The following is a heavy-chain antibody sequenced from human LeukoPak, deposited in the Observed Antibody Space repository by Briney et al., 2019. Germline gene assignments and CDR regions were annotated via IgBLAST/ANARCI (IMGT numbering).Heavy chain of an antibody. J-gene: IGHJ4*02. Sequence: SETLSLTRAVYGGSFSGYYWSWIRQPPGKGLEWIGEINHSGSTNYNPSLKSRVTISVDTSKNQFSLKLSSVTAADTAVYYCARKERAFDYWGQGTLVTVSS. V-gene: IGHV4-34*01. CDR1: GGSFSGYY. D-gene: IGHD1-1*01. CDR3: ARKERAFDY. CDR2: INHSGST.